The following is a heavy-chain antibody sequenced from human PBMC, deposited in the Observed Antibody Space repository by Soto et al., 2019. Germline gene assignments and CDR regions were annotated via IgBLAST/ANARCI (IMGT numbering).Heavy chain of an antibody. D-gene: IGHD1-1*01. V-gene: IGHV4-34*01. CDR1: GGSFSGYY. CDR3: ARHIHNRGFEYYFDS. CDR2: INHSGST. J-gene: IGHJ4*02. Sequence: PSETLSLTCAVYGGSFSGYYWSWIRQPPGKGLEWIGEINHSGSTNYNPSLKSRVTISVDTSKNQFSLKLSSVTAADTAVYYCARHIHNRGFEYYFDSWGQGTLVTVSS.